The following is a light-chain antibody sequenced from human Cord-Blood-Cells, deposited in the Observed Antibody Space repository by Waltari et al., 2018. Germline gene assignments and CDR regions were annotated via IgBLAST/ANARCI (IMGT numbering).Light chain of an antibody. CDR3: CSYAGSSTRWV. Sequence: QSALTQPASVSGSPGHSITISCTGTSSDVGSYNLVSWYQQHPGKAPKLMIYEGSKRPSGVSNRFSGSKSGNTASLTISGLQAEDEADYYCCSYAGSSTRWVFGGGTKLTVL. CDR1: SSDVGSYNL. V-gene: IGLV2-23*01. J-gene: IGLJ3*02. CDR2: EGS.